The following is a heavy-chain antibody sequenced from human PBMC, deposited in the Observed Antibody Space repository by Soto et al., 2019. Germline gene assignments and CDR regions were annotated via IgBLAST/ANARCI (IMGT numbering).Heavy chain of an antibody. V-gene: IGHV4-39*01. Sequence: SETLSLTCTVSGGSISSSSYYWGWIRQPPGKGLEWIGSIYYSGSTYYNPSLKSRVTISVDTSKNQFSLKLSSVTAADTAVYYCARHGRGYSYGRPGWFDPWGQGTLVTVSS. D-gene: IGHD5-18*01. J-gene: IGHJ5*02. CDR1: GGSISSSSYY. CDR2: IYYSGST. CDR3: ARHGRGYSYGRPGWFDP.